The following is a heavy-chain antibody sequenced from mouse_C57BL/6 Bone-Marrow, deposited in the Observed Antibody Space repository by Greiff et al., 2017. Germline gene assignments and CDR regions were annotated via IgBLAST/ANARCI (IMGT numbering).Heavy chain of an antibody. CDR3: ARSSFSY. CDR1: GYTFTSYW. CDR2: IDPSDSYT. Sequence: QVQLQQPGAELVRPGTSVKLSCKASGYTFTSYWMHWVKQRPGQGLEWIGVIDPSDSYTNYNQKFKGKATLTVETSSSTAYMQLSSLTAEDSAVYYCARSSFSYWGQGTLVTVSA. J-gene: IGHJ3*01. V-gene: IGHV1-59*01.